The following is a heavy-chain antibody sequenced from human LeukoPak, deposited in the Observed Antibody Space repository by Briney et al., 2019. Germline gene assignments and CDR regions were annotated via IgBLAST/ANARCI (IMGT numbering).Heavy chain of an antibody. V-gene: IGHV3-64D*06. Sequence: GGSLRLSCSVSGFTFSTYVMHWVRQALGKGLEYVSAISSNGDNTYYADSVKGRFTISRDNSKNTLYLQMSSLRADDTAVYYCVRGTGYWGQGTLVTVSS. J-gene: IGHJ4*02. CDR1: GFTFSTYV. CDR2: ISSNGDNT. CDR3: VRGTGY.